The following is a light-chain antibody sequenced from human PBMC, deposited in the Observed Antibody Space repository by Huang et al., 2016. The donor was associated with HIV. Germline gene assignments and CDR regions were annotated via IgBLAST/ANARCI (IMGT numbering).Light chain of an antibody. J-gene: IGKJ2*01. CDR2: GSS. CDR3: QQYNDWPLT. Sequence: EIVMTQSPATLSVSPGESATLSCRARLGVGNNLAWYQQKPGQAPRLLIYGSSTRATGIPARFTGSGSGTEFTLTISSLQSEDFAIYSCQQYNDWPLTVGQGTELEI. CDR1: LGVGNN. V-gene: IGKV3-15*01.